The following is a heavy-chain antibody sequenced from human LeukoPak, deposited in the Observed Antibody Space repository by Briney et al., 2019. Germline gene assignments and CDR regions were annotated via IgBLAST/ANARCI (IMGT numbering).Heavy chain of an antibody. CDR3: VKGDYRES. CDR2: IKKDGSDK. J-gene: IGHJ5*02. CDR1: GFTSSNYW. V-gene: IGHV3-7*02. Sequence: GGSLRLSCAASGFTSSNYWMTWVRQAPGKGLEWVAHIKKDGSDKYYVDSVKGRFIISRDNAENSLYLQMNSLRADDTAMYYCVKGDYRESWGQGTRVTVSS. D-gene: IGHD4-11*01.